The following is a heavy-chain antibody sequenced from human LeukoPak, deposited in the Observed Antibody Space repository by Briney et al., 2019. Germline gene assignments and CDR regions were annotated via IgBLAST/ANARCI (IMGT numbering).Heavy chain of an antibody. V-gene: IGHV3-53*01. CDR2: IYLGGKT. Sequence: GGSLRLSCAASGFNVSSYYMSWVRQAPGKGLEWVSVIYLGGKTYYADSVKGRFSISRDNSKNTLYLQMNRLRAEDTAVYYCARDGTAAGTEFDYWGQGTLVTVSS. D-gene: IGHD6-13*01. CDR3: ARDGTAAGTEFDY. J-gene: IGHJ4*02. CDR1: GFNVSSYY.